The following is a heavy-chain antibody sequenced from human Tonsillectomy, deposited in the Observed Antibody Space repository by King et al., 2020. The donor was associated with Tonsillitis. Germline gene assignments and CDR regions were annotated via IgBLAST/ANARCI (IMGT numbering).Heavy chain of an antibody. Sequence: VQLVESGAEVKKPGSSVKVSCEAAGGTFNNYAFCWVRQAPGQGLEWMGGVIPMFGSANYAEKFQGRVTITAAKSTSTVFMELSSLSSEDTAIYYCARDLPGSTILFVAFDIWGQGTKVTVSS. CDR3: ARDLPGSTILFVAFDI. V-gene: IGHV1-69*06. D-gene: IGHD2-2*01. CDR1: GGTFNNYA. CDR2: VIPMFGSA. J-gene: IGHJ3*02.